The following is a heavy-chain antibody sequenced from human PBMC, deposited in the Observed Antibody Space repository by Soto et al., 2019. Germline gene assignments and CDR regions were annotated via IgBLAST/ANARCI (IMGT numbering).Heavy chain of an antibody. Sequence: ETLSLTCVCFDRHMSSSKWWWWVRRPTGWGLGWVGEIKQRGSTNYNPSLKRQATKSVDNSKKQYSIKPSYVTAAGTAVDYGARDAKASDGGNSVADHYGLDAWGQGTSVTVSS. D-gene: IGHD2-21*02. J-gene: IGHJ6*02. V-gene: IGHV4-4*02. CDR3: ARDAKASDGGNSVADHYGLDA. CDR1: DRHMSSSKW. CDR2: IKQRGST.